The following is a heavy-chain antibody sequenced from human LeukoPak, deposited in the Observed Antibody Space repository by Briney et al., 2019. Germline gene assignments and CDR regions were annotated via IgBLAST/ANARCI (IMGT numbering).Heavy chain of an antibody. J-gene: IGHJ4*02. V-gene: IGHV3-7*01. CDR3: ARFRTWGDKAFDY. Sequence: GGSLRLSCAASGFTFSNLWMSWVRQAPGKGLKWVANIKQDGSEKYYVDSVKGRFTISRDNAQNSLYLQMNSLRAEDTAVYYCARFRTWGDKAFDYWGQGTLVTVSS. CDR1: GFTFSNLW. D-gene: IGHD2-21*02. CDR2: IKQDGSEK.